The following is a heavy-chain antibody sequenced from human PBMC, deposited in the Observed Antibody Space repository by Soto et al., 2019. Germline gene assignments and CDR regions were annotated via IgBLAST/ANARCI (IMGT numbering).Heavy chain of an antibody. V-gene: IGHV1-24*01. CDR1: GYTLSELA. CDR3: ATMAFCGTGCHSFDN. CDR2: FDPEGSDT. J-gene: IGHJ4*01. D-gene: IGHD2-21*02. Sequence: ASVKVSCKVSGYTLSELAIHLVRQSPGKGFEWMGGFDPEGSDTIYAQKFQGRVTMTSDTSTETAYMELESLTSEDSAFYYCATMAFCGTGCHSFDNWGQGSLVTVSS.